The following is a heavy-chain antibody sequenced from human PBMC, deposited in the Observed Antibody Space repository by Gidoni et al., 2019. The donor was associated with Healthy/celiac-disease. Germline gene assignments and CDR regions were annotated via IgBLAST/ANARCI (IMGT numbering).Heavy chain of an antibody. V-gene: IGHV3-9*01. J-gene: IGHJ3*02. Sequence: EVQLVESGGGLVQPGRSLRLSCAASGFTFADYAMQWVRQAPGKGLEGVSGISWNSGSIGYADSVKGRFTISRDNAKNSLYLQMNSLRAEDTVLYYCAKLPIGDGDYLPDAFDIWGQGTMVTVSS. CDR1: GFTFADYA. D-gene: IGHD4-17*01. CDR3: AKLPIGDGDYLPDAFDI. CDR2: ISWNSGSI.